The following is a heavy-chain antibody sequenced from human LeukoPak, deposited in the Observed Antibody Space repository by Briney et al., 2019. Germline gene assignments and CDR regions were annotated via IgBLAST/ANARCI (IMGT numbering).Heavy chain of an antibody. D-gene: IGHD3-3*01. Sequence: ASVKVSCKASGYTFTGYYMHWVRQAPGQGLEWMGWISAYNGNTNYAQKLQGRVTMTTDTSTSTAYMELRSLRSDDTAVYYCARDRARSLDFWSGYFHKGYYYYYMDVWGKGTTVTVSS. CDR2: ISAYNGNT. J-gene: IGHJ6*03. CDR3: ARDRARSLDFWSGYFHKGYYYYYMDV. CDR1: GYTFTGYY. V-gene: IGHV1-18*04.